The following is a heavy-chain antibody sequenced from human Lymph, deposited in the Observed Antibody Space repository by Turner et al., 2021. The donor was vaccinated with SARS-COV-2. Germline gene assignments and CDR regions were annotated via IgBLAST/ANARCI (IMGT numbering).Heavy chain of an antibody. J-gene: IGHJ4*02. CDR3: ARVLPYGDYFDY. Sequence: EVQLVESGGALLQPGGSLILSCAASGFTVSSNYMTWVRQAPGKGLGWVSLIFSGGSTYYADSVKGRFTISRDNSKNTLYLQMNSLRADETAVYYCARVLPYGDYFDYWGQGTLVTVSS. CDR1: GFTVSSNY. D-gene: IGHD4-17*01. V-gene: IGHV3-53*01. CDR2: IFSGGST.